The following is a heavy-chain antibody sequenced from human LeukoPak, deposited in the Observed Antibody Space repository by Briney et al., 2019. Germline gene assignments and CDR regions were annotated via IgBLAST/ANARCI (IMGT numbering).Heavy chain of an antibody. J-gene: IGHJ4*02. Sequence: GGSLGLSCGASGFTFDDYAMHWVRQAPGKGLEWVSGISWNSGSIGYADSVKGRFTISRDNAKNSLYLQMNSLRAEDTALYYCAKDIDFWSGYPALGFDYWGQGTLVTVSS. CDR3: AKDIDFWSGYPALGFDY. V-gene: IGHV3-9*01. CDR2: ISWNSGSI. D-gene: IGHD3-3*01. CDR1: GFTFDDYA.